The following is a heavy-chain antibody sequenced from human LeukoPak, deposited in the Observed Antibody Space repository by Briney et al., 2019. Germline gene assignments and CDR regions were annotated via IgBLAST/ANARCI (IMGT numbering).Heavy chain of an antibody. CDR1: GFTFSSYS. V-gene: IGHV3-53*01. CDR2: IYSGGST. CDR3: ARGSIAVAGTRYFDY. D-gene: IGHD6-19*01. Sequence: GGSLRLSCAASGFTFSSYSMNWVRQAPGKGLEWVSVIYSGGSTYYADSVKGRFTISRDNSKNTLYLQMNSLRAEDTAVYYCARGSIAVAGTRYFDYWGQGTLVTVSS. J-gene: IGHJ4*02.